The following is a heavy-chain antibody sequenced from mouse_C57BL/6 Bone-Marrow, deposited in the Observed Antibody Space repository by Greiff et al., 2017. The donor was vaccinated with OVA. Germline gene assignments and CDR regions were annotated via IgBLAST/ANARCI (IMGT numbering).Heavy chain of an antibody. CDR3: ARLWLRRGYWYFDV. V-gene: IGHV5-2*01. D-gene: IGHD2-2*01. Sequence: EVKLVESGGGLVQPGESLKLSCESNEYEFPSHDMSWVRKTPETRLELVAAINSDGGSTYYPDTMERRFIISRDNTKKTLYLQMSSLRSEDTALYYCARLWLRRGYWYFDVWGTGTTVTVSS. CDR1: EYEFPSHD. J-gene: IGHJ1*03. CDR2: INSDGGST.